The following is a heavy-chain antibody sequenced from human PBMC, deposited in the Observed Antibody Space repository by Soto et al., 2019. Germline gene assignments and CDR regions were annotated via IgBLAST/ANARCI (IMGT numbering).Heavy chain of an antibody. V-gene: IGHV3-23*01. Sequence: SLRLSCAASGFSFSSYAMNWVRQAPGKGLEWVSGISGSGDRTYYADSLKGRFTISRDNSRNTLYLQMNSLRAEDTAVYYCAKETYNHDGSFYYNHLWGHGTMVTVSS. J-gene: IGHJ4*01. CDR2: ISGSGDRT. CDR1: GFSFSSYA. CDR3: AKETYNHDGSFYYNHL. D-gene: IGHD3-22*01.